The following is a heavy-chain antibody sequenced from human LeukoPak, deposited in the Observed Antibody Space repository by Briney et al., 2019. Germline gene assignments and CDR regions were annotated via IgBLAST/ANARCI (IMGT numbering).Heavy chain of an antibody. CDR1: GGSISSYY. CDR3: ARGPYYYDSREYYFDY. V-gene: IGHV4-59*01. Sequence: SETLALTCTVSGGSISSYYWSWIRQPPGKGLKWIGYIYYSGSTNYNPSLKSRVTISVDTSKNQFSLKLSSVTAADTAVYYCARGPYYYDSREYYFDYWGQGTLVTVSS. CDR2: IYYSGST. D-gene: IGHD3-22*01. J-gene: IGHJ4*02.